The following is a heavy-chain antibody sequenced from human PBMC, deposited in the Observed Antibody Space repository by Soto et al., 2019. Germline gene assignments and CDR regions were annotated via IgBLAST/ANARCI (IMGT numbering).Heavy chain of an antibody. CDR3: VRQRFESDRGHNFQYYFDS. CDR1: GYSFAGYW. D-gene: IGHD3-22*01. V-gene: IGHV5-10-1*01. J-gene: IGHJ4*02. CDR2: IDPSDSQT. Sequence: PGESLKISCKGSGYSFAGYWITWVRQKPGKGLEWMGRIDPSDSQTYYSPSFRGHVTISVTKSITTVFLQWSSLRASDTAMYYCVRQRFESDRGHNFQYYFDSWGQGNPVTV.